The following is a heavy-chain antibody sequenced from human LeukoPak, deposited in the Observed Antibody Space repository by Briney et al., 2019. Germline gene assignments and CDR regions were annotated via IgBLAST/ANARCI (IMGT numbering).Heavy chain of an antibody. D-gene: IGHD3-10*01. J-gene: IGHJ4*02. CDR2: ISYDGSNK. Sequence: TGGSLRLSCAASGFTFSSYGMHWVRQAPGKGLEWVAVISYDGSNKYYADSVKGRFTISRDNSKNTLYLQMNSLRAEDTAVYYCAKDPHTTYYYGSGSSPPDYRGQGTLVTVSS. CDR1: GFTFSSYG. V-gene: IGHV3-30*18. CDR3: AKDPHTTYYYGSGSSPPDY.